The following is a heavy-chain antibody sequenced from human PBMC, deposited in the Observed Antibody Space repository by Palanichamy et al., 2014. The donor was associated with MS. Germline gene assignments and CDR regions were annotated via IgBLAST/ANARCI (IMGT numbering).Heavy chain of an antibody. V-gene: IGHV1-2*02. J-gene: IGHJ4*02. CDR3: ARDHTYYYDSSGYYSPSDFDY. CDR1: GYTFTGYY. Sequence: QVQLVQSGAEVKKPGASVKVSCKASGYTFTGYYMHWVRQAPGQGLEWMGWINPNSGGTNYARKFQGRVTMTRDTSISTAYMELSRLGSDDTAVYYCARDHTYYYDSSGYYSPSDFDYWGQGTLVTVSS. D-gene: IGHD3-22*01. CDR2: INPNSGGT.